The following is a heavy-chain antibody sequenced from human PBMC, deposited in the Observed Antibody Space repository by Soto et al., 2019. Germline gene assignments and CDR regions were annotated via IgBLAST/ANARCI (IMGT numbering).Heavy chain of an antibody. CDR1: GYSISSGYY. CDR3: AVLTPSYYYDSSGYYQRLSLEY. V-gene: IGHV4-38-2*01. D-gene: IGHD3-22*01. CDR2: IYHRGST. J-gene: IGHJ4*02. Sequence: SETLSRTCAVSGYSISSGYYWGWIRQPPGKGLAWIGRIYHRGSTYDNPSLRSRVTISLDTSNDQFSLKRSSVTAAYPAVYHCAVLTPSYYYDSSGYYQRLSLEYWGQGTLVPLSS.